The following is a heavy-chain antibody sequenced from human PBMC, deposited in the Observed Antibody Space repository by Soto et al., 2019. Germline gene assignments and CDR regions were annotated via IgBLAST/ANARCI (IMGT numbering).Heavy chain of an antibody. CDR1: GFTVSSNY. D-gene: IGHD2-2*01. Sequence: EVQLVETGGGLIQPGGSLRLSCAASGFTVSSNYMGWVRQAPAKGLEWVSLIYTSGTTFYADSVKGRFTISRDNSKNTQYLEMTSLRAEDTAVYYCARDSFVQYWGQGTLVTVSS. J-gene: IGHJ4*02. CDR3: ARDSFVQY. CDR2: IYTSGTT. V-gene: IGHV3-53*02.